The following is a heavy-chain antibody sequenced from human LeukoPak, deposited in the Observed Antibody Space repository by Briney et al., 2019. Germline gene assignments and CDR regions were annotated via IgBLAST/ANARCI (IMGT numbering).Heavy chain of an antibody. CDR1: GFTFSDYY. D-gene: IGHD2-21*02. CDR2: ISSSGSTI. CDR3: ARALLLPIVTALNEHAFDL. J-gene: IGHJ3*01. Sequence: GGSLRLSCAASGFTFSDYYMSWIRQAPGKGLEWVSYISSSGSTIYYADSVKGRFTISRDNAKNSLRLQMNSLRVEDTAVYYCARALLLPIVTALNEHAFDLWGQGTIVTVSS. V-gene: IGHV3-11*04.